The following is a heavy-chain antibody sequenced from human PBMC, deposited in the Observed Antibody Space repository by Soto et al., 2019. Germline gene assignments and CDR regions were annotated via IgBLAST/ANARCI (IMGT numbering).Heavy chain of an antibody. D-gene: IGHD3-3*01. CDR3: AREPYYDFWSGYSSGWFDP. V-gene: IGHV3-21*01. Sequence: EVQLVESGGGLVKPGGSLRLSCAASGFTFSSYSMNWVRQAPGKGLEWVSSISSSSSYIYYADSVKGRFTISRDNAKNSLYLQMNSLRAEDTAVYYCAREPYYDFWSGYSSGWFDPWGQGTLVTVSS. CDR2: ISSSSSYI. CDR1: GFTFSSYS. J-gene: IGHJ5*02.